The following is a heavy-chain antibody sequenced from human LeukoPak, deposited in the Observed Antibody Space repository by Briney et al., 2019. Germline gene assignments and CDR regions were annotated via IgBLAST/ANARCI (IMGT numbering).Heavy chain of an antibody. V-gene: IGHV4-34*01. CDR1: GGSFSGYY. D-gene: IGHD2-2*01. Sequence: SQTLSLSCAVYGGSFSGYYCSWIRQPPGKGLEWIGEINHSGGTNYNPSLKSRVTISVDTSKNQFSLKLSAVTAADTAVYYCASVRFDCSSTSCYAGQNYMDVWGKGTTVTVSS. CDR2: INHSGGT. J-gene: IGHJ6*03. CDR3: ASVRFDCSSTSCYAGQNYMDV.